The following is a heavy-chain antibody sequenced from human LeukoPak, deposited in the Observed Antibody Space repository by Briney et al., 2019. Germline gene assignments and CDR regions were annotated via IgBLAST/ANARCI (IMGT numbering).Heavy chain of an antibody. D-gene: IGHD6-19*01. Sequence: SETLSLTCAVYGGSFSGYYWSWIRQPPGKGLEGIGEINHSGSTNYNPSLKSRVTISVDTSKNQFSLKLGSVTAADTAVYYCARVANKGIAVAGTRARGYFDYWGQGTLVTVSS. CDR1: GGSFSGYY. CDR2: INHSGST. V-gene: IGHV4-34*01. CDR3: ARVANKGIAVAGTRARGYFDY. J-gene: IGHJ4*02.